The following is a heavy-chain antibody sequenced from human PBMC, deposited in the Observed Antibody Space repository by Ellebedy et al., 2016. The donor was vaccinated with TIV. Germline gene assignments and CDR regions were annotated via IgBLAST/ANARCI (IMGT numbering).Heavy chain of an antibody. Sequence: GESLKISCAASGFTFSSYAMSWVCPAPGTGLEWVSGISGSGGSTYYADSVKGRFIISRDNSKNTLYLQMNSLRAEDTAVYYCANGFEFGAWYDYWGQGTLVTVSS. D-gene: IGHD6-19*01. CDR1: GFTFSSYA. V-gene: IGHV3-23*01. CDR2: ISGSGGST. CDR3: ANGFEFGAWYDY. J-gene: IGHJ4*02.